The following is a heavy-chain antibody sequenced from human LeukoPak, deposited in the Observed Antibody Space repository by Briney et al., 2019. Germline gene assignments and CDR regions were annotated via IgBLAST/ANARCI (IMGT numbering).Heavy chain of an antibody. J-gene: IGHJ4*02. CDR1: GYTFTSYY. CDR2: INPSGGST. CDR3: ARTDSSGYFDRQRHIDY. Sequence: ASVKVSCKASGYTFTSYYMHWVRQAPGQGLEWMGIINPSGGSTSHAQKFQGRVTMTRDTSTSTVYMELSSLRSEDTAVYYCARTDSSGYFDRQRHIDYWGQGTLVTVSS. D-gene: IGHD3-22*01. V-gene: IGHV1-46*01.